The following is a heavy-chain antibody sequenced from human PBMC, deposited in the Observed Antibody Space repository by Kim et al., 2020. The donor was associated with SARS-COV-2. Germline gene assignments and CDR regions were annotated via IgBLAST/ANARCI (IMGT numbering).Heavy chain of an antibody. D-gene: IGHD6-13*01. CDR1: GGSISSYY. CDR2: IYYSGST. V-gene: IGHV4-59*01. CDR3: ARKERSSWDWFDP. Sequence: SETLSLTCTVSGGSISSYYWSWIRQPPGKGLEWIGYIYYSGSTNNNPSLKRRVTISVDTAKNQFSLKLSSVTAADTAVYYCARKERSSWDWFDPWGQGTLVTVSS. J-gene: IGHJ5*02.